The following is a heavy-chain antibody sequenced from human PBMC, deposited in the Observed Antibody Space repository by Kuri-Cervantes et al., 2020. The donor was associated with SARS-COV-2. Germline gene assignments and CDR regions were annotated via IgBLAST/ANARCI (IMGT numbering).Heavy chain of an antibody. V-gene: IGHV4-34*01. Sequence: SETLSLTCAVYGGSFSGYYWSWIRQPPGKGLEWIGEINHSGSTNYNPSLKSRVTISVDTSKNQFSLKLSSVTAADTAVYYCARAQLGAVGAFDIWGQGAMVTV. CDR2: INHSGST. D-gene: IGHD3-16*01. J-gene: IGHJ3*02. CDR3: ARAQLGAVGAFDI. CDR1: GGSFSGYY.